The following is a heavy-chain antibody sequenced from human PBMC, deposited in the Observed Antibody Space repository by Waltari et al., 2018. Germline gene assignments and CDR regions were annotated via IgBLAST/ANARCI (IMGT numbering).Heavy chain of an antibody. J-gene: IGHJ4*02. Sequence: QVQLQQWGAGLLKPSETLSLTCAVYGGSFSGYYWSWIRQPPGKGLEWIGEINHSGSTNYNPSLKSRVTLSVDTSKNQFSLKLSSVTAADTAVYYCARGGGTYYYGSGSYCFDYWGQGTLVTVSS. CDR3: ARGGGTYYYGSGSYCFDY. CDR1: GGSFSGYY. V-gene: IGHV4-34*01. D-gene: IGHD3-10*01. CDR2: INHSGST.